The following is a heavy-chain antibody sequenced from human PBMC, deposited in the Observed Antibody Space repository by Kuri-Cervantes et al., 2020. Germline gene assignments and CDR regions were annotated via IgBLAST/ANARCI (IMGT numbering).Heavy chain of an antibody. D-gene: IGHD3-16*01. J-gene: IGHJ5*02. Sequence: GESLKISCAASGFTFSSYGMHWVRQAPGKGLEWVAVIWYDGSNKYYADSVKGQFTISRDNSKNTLYLQMNTLRADDTAVYYCARDSRGRSNWFDPWGQGTLVTVSS. CDR1: GFTFSSYG. V-gene: IGHV3-33*01. CDR3: ARDSRGRSNWFDP. CDR2: IWYDGSNK.